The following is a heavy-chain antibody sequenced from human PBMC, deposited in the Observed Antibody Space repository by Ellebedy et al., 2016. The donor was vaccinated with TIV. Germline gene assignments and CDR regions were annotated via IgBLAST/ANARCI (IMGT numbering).Heavy chain of an antibody. CDR1: GYSVSSGSY. Sequence: GPLRLSCAVSGYSVSSGSYWGWIRQPPGKGLEWIGSIYHSGSTYYNPSLKRRVTISMDTSRNQFSLRLTSVTAADTAVYYCATFRNLDGFDIWGQGKMVTVSS. V-gene: IGHV4-38-2*01. D-gene: IGHD2/OR15-2a*01. CDR3: ATFRNLDGFDI. J-gene: IGHJ3*02. CDR2: IYHSGST.